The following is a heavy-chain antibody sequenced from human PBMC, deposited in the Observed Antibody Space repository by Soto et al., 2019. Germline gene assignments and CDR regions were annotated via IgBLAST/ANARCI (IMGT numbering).Heavy chain of an antibody. V-gene: IGHV1-8*01. CDR2: MNPNSGNT. CDR3: ARGLWIRYFDWLPLDY. Sequence: ASVKVSCKASGYTFTSYDINWVRQATGQGLEWMGWMNPNSGNTGYAQKFQGRVTMTRNTSISTAYMELSSLRSGDTAVYYCARGLWIRYFDWLPLDYWRQATLVTVS. J-gene: IGHJ4*02. CDR1: GYTFTSYD. D-gene: IGHD3-9*01.